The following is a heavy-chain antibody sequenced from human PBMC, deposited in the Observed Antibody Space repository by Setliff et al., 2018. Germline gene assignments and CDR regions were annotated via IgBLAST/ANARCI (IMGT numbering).Heavy chain of an antibody. J-gene: IGHJ5*02. Sequence: SETLSLTCTVSGDSISTYYWSWIRRPAGKGLEWIGRVFVDGSTNYNPSLKSRVTMSVDKSKNQFPLKLTSVTAADTAIYYCARDTSSDWAAWFDPWSQGTLVTVSS. CDR3: ARDTSSDWAAWFDP. CDR2: VFVDGST. CDR1: GDSISTYY. D-gene: IGHD3-22*01. V-gene: IGHV4-4*07.